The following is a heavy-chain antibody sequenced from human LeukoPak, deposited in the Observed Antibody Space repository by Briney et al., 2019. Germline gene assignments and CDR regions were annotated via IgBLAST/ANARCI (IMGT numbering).Heavy chain of an antibody. CDR2: IKSKTDGGTT. D-gene: IGHD4-23*01. CDR1: GFTFSNAW. Sequence: GGSLRLSCAASGFTFSNAWMSWVRQAPGKGLEWVGRIKSKTDGGTTDYAAPVKGRFTISRDDSKNTLYLQMNSLKNEDTAVYYCTTDPLSAVVTTLEWFDPWGQGTLVTVSS. J-gene: IGHJ5*02. V-gene: IGHV3-15*01. CDR3: TTDPLSAVVTTLEWFDP.